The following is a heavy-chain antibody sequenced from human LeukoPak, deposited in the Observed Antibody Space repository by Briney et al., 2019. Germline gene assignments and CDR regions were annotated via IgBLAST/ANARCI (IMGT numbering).Heavy chain of an antibody. CDR3: ARDEYSSSPRGRDWYLDL. CDR2: IYTSGST. Sequence: SETLSLTCTVSGGSISSYYWSWIRQPAGKGLEWIGRIYTSGSTNYNPSLKSRVTMSVDTSKNQFSLKLSSVTAADTAVYYCARDEYSSSPRGRDWYLDLWGRGTLVTVSS. V-gene: IGHV4-4*07. D-gene: IGHD6-6*01. J-gene: IGHJ2*01. CDR1: GGSISSYY.